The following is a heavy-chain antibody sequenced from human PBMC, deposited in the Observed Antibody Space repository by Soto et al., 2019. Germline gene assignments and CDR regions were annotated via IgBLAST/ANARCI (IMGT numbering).Heavy chain of an antibody. CDR2: ISGSGGST. CDR1: GFTFSSYA. D-gene: IGHD2-15*01. J-gene: IGHJ6*02. Sequence: GGSLRLSCAASGFTFSSYAMSWVRQAPGKGREWVSAISGSGGSTYYADSVKGRFTISRDNSKNTLYLQMNSLRAEDTAVYYCAKDSAIVVVVAASSTYGMDVWGQGTTVTVSS. CDR3: AKDSAIVVVVAASSTYGMDV. V-gene: IGHV3-23*01.